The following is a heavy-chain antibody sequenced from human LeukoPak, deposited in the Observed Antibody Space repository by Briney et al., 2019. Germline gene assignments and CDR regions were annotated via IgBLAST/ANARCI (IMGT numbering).Heavy chain of an antibody. CDR1: GYTFTSYY. CDR2: ITPSGDST. V-gene: IGHV1-46*01. CDR3: ARWMGQGCGVAGCSATRGWFDP. Sequence: ASVKVSCKASGYTFTSYYMHWVRQAPGQGLEWMGVITPSGDSTSYAQKFQGRVTMTRDMSTSTVYMELRSLRYDDTAVYYCARWMGQGCGVAGCSATRGWFDPWGQGTPVTVSS. J-gene: IGHJ5*02. D-gene: IGHD2-21*01.